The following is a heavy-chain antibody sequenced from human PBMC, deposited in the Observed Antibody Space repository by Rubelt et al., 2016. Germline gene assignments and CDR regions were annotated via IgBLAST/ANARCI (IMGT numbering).Heavy chain of an antibody. Sequence: QLQLHESGPGLLKPSETLSLTCTVSGGSISRSSYYWGWIRQPPGKGLEWIGSIYYSGSTYKNPALKVRVTISVDTSKNQLSLKLTSVTAADTAVYYCARHMVYAIADYWGQGTLVTVSS. D-gene: IGHD2-8*01. CDR2: IYYSGST. J-gene: IGHJ4*02. CDR3: ARHMVYAIADY. CDR1: GGSISRSSYY. V-gene: IGHV4-39*01.